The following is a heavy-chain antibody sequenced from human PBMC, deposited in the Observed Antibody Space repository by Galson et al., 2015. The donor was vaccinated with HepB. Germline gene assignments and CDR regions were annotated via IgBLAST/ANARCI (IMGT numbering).Heavy chain of an antibody. CDR3: ARDEGRYYYDSSGYYYESDAFDI. Sequence: SLRLSCAASGFTFSSYSMNWVRQAPGKGLEWVSSISSSSSYIYYADSVKGRFTISRDNAKNSLYLQMNSLRAEDTAVYYCARDEGRYYYDSSGYYYESDAFDIWGQGTMVTVSS. V-gene: IGHV3-21*01. D-gene: IGHD3-22*01. J-gene: IGHJ3*02. CDR1: GFTFSSYS. CDR2: ISSSSSYI.